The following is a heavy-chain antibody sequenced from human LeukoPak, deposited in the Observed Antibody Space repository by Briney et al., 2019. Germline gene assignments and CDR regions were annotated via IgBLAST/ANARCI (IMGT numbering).Heavy chain of an antibody. CDR3: ARPPED. CDR1: GFTFSSFG. V-gene: IGHV3-33*01. CDR2: IWYDGSKK. Sequence: GGSLRLSCAASGFTFSSFGMHWVRQAPGKGLEWVAVIWYDGSKKNYADSVRGRFTISRDNSKNTLYLQMNSLRAEDTGVYYCARPPEDWGQGTLVTVSS. J-gene: IGHJ4*02.